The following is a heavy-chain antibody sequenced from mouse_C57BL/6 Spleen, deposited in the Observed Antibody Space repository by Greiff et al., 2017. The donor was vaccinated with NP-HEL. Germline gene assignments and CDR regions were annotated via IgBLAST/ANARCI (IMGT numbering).Heavy chain of an antibody. V-gene: IGHV1-53*01. CDR3: ARYIWLRQGYYFDY. J-gene: IGHJ2*01. Sequence: QVQLQQSGTELVKPGASVKLSCKASGYTFTSYWMHWVKQRPGQGLEWIGNINPSNGGTNYNEKFKSKATLTVDKSSSTAYMQLSSLTSEDSAVYYGARYIWLRQGYYFDYWGQGTTLTVSS. CDR2: INPSNGGT. CDR1: GYTFTSYW. D-gene: IGHD2-2*01.